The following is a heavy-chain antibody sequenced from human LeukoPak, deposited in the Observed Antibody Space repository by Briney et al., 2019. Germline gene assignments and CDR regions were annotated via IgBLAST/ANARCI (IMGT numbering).Heavy chain of an antibody. D-gene: IGHD2-2*01. Sequence: GGSLRLSCAASGFTFSSYSVNWVRQAPGKGLEWVSSISSSSSYIYYADSVKGRFTISRDNAKNSLYLQMNSLRAEDSAVYYCARGQYHLQIYYYYYMDVWGKGTTVTISS. V-gene: IGHV3-21*01. CDR3: ARGQYHLQIYYYYYMDV. J-gene: IGHJ6*03. CDR1: GFTFSSYS. CDR2: ISSSSSYI.